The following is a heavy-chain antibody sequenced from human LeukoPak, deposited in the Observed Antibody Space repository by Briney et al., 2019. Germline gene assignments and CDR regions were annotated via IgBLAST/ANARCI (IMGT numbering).Heavy chain of an antibody. CDR2: IYSGGST. J-gene: IGHJ4*02. D-gene: IGHD2-21*02. CDR3: GRSLTSLRLTD. CDR1: GFTVSNNY. Sequence: GGSLRLSCAASGFTVSNNYMSWVRQAPGKGLEWVSVIYSGGSTYYADPVKGRFTISRDNSRNTLFLQLNSLRAEDTAIYYCGRSLTSLRLTDWGQGTLVAVSS. V-gene: IGHV3-53*01.